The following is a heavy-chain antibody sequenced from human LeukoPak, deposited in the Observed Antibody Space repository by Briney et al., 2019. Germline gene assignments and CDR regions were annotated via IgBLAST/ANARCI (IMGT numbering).Heavy chain of an antibody. CDR2: IYHSGST. V-gene: IGHV4-4*02. J-gene: IGHJ4*02. CDR1: GGSISSSNW. Sequence: PSGTLSLTCAVSGGSISSSNWWSWVRQPPGKGLEWIGEIYHSGSTNYNPSLKSRVTISVDKSKNQFSLKLSSVTAADTAVYYCASGGEGVLRPIEYWGQGTLVTVSS. D-gene: IGHD2/OR15-2a*01. CDR3: ASGGEGVLRPIEY.